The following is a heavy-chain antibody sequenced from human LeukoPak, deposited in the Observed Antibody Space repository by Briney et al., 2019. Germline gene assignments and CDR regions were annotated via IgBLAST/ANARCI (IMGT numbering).Heavy chain of an antibody. J-gene: IGHJ6*02. CDR3: VRGGFGHAMDV. V-gene: IGHV3-74*01. CDR1: GFSFSGHW. CDR2: ISPTGSTT. Sequence: GGSLRLSCTASGFSFSGHWMHWARQLPGKGLVWVSRISPTGSTTSYADSVKGRFTVSRDNAKNTLYLQMTSLGAEDTAVYYCVRGGFGHAMDVWGQGTTVTVSS. D-gene: IGHD3-10*01.